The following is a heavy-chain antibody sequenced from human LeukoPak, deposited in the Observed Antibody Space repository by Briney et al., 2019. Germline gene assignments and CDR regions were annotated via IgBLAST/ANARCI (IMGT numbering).Heavy chain of an antibody. V-gene: IGHV1-3*01. Sequence: ASVKVSCKASGYTFTSYAMHWVRQAPGQRLEWMGWINAGNGNTKYSQKFQGRVTITRDTSASTAYMELSSLRSEDTAVYYCARDRLDYYDSSGLFDYWGQGTLVTVSS. CDR2: INAGNGNT. J-gene: IGHJ4*02. CDR1: GYTFTSYA. D-gene: IGHD3-22*01. CDR3: ARDRLDYYDSSGLFDY.